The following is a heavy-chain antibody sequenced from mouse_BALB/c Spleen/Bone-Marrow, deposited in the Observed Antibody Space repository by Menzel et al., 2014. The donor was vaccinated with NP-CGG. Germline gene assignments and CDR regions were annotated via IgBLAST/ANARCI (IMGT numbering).Heavy chain of an antibody. D-gene: IGHD2-4*01. J-gene: IGHJ3*01. V-gene: IGHV14-3*02. CDR2: IDPANGNT. CDR3: AMITTGAWFAY. Sequence: VQLKESGAELVKPGASVKLSCTASGFNIKDTYMHWVKQRPEQGLEWIGRIDPANGNTKYDRKFQGKATITADTSSNTAYLQLSSLTSEDTAVYYCAMITTGAWFAYWGQGTLVTVSA. CDR1: GFNIKDTY.